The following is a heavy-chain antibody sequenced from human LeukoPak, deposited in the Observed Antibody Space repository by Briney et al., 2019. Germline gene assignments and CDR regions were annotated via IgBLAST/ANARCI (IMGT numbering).Heavy chain of an antibody. CDR3: ARDVNSGLGGMDV. CDR1: GSSISSYY. J-gene: IGHJ6*03. CDR2: IYYSGST. V-gene: IGHV4-59*01. Sequence: SETLSLTCTVSGSSISSYYWSWIRQPPGKGLEWIGYIYYSGSTNYNPSLKSRVTISVDTSKNQFSLKLSSVTAADTAVYYCARDVNSGLGGMDVWGKGTTVTVSS. D-gene: IGHD4-23*01.